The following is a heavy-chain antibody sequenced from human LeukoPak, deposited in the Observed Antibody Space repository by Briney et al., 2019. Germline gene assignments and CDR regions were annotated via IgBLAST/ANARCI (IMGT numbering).Heavy chain of an antibody. CDR2: IYYSGST. J-gene: IGHJ4*02. Sequence: SETLSLTCTVSGGSISSSSYYWGWIRQPPGKGLEWIGSIYYSGSTYYNPSLKSRVTISVDTSKNQFSLKLSSVTAADTAVYYCARGRPHDSSGSDPYYFDYWGQGTLVTVSS. D-gene: IGHD3-22*01. CDR1: GGSISSSSYY. CDR3: ARGRPHDSSGSDPYYFDY. V-gene: IGHV4-39*01.